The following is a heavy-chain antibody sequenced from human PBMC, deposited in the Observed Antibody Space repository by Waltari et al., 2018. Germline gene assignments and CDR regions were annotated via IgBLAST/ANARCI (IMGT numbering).Heavy chain of an antibody. V-gene: IGHV3-53*02. D-gene: IGHD3-3*02. CDR2: LSAGGDT. CDR1: GVTVRSSY. CDR3: AKGTIFAGALDY. Sequence: EVHLVETGGGLIQPGGSLRRSCAVSGVTVRSSYMSWVRPAPGKGVEWVSYLSAGGDTYFAGSLQGRVTISRDDSKNSLFLQMNSLSAADTAVYYCAKGTIFAGALDYWGQGALVTVSS. J-gene: IGHJ4*02.